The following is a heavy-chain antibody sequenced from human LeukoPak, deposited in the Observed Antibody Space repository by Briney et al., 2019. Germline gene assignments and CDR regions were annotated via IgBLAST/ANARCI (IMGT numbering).Heavy chain of an antibody. CDR3: AKAPPRLPSRHFDWLLSDYYGMDV. CDR1: GFTFSGYG. CDR2: IGTSGSSR. J-gene: IGHJ6*02. D-gene: IGHD3-9*01. V-gene: IGHV3-23*01. Sequence: PGGSLRLSCVASGFTFSGYGMSWVRQAPGKGLEWVSGIGTSGSSRYYADSVKGRFTISRDNAKNSLYLQMNSLRAEDTALYYCAKAPPRLPSRHFDWLLSDYYGMDVWGQGTTVTVSS.